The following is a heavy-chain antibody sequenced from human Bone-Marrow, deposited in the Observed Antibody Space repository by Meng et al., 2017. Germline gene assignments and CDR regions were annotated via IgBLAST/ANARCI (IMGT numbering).Heavy chain of an antibody. CDR1: GNTFTSYA. V-gene: IGHV1-3*01. CDR3: ARRTAVSGMTFDY. Sequence: VQLVQSGAEGKKPGASVKVSCKASGNTFTSYAMHWVRQAPGQRLEWMGWINAGNGNTKYSQKFQGRVTITKDTSASTAYMELSSLRSEDTAVYYCARRTAVSGMTFDYWGQGTLVTVSS. J-gene: IGHJ4*02. CDR2: INAGNGNT. D-gene: IGHD4-17*01.